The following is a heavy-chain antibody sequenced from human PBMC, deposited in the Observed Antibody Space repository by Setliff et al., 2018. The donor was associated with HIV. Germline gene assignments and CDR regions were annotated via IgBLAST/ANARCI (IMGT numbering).Heavy chain of an antibody. D-gene: IGHD2-2*01. J-gene: IGHJ4*02. CDR3: ARGGDILVVSAAPDY. Sequence: GASVKVSCKASGGTFSSYGISWVRQAPRQGLEWMGKIIPIFGTTDYAQKFQGRVTITADESTSTAYMELSSLRSEDTAVYYCARGGDILVVSAAPDYWGQGTLVTVSS. CDR1: GGTFSSYG. V-gene: IGHV1-69*13. CDR2: IIPIFGTT.